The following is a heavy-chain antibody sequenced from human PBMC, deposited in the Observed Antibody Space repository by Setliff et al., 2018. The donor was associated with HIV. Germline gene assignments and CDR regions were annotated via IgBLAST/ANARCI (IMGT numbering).Heavy chain of an antibody. CDR3: ARAVGAPYFDY. CDR1: GFSFRNSFYN. V-gene: IGHV4-39*07. Sequence: SETLSLTCNVSGFSFRNSFYNWGWIRQPPGKGLEWIGSIYHSGTTYYNLSLKSRVTISVDTSKNQFSLKLSSVTAADTAVYYCARAVGAPYFDYWGQGTLVTVSS. CDR2: IYHSGTT. J-gene: IGHJ4*02. D-gene: IGHD1-26*01.